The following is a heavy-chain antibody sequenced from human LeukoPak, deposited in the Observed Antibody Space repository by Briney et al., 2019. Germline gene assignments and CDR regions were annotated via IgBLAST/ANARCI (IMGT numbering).Heavy chain of an antibody. Sequence: ASVKVSCKASGYTFTGYYMHWVRQAPGQGLEWMGWINPNSGGTNYAQKFQGRVTMTRDTSISTAYMEPSRLRSDDTAVYYCARDHELGSSGFDYWGQGTLVTVSS. CDR2: INPNSGGT. J-gene: IGHJ4*02. V-gene: IGHV1-2*02. D-gene: IGHD7-27*01. CDR3: ARDHELGSSGFDY. CDR1: GYTFTGYY.